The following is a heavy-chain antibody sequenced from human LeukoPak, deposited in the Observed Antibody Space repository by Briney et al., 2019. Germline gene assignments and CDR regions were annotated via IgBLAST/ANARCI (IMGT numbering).Heavy chain of an antibody. Sequence: SETLSLTCTVSGGSISSDGYYSSWIRQPPGKGLEWIGYIYHSGSTYYNPSLKSRVTISVDRSKNQFSLKLSSVTAADTAVYYCARGLKAQSDENYDFWSGPRAYYMDVWGKGTTVTVSS. CDR2: IYHSGST. CDR1: GGSISSDGYY. V-gene: IGHV4-30-2*01. J-gene: IGHJ6*03. D-gene: IGHD3-3*01. CDR3: ARGLKAQSDENYDFWSGPRAYYMDV.